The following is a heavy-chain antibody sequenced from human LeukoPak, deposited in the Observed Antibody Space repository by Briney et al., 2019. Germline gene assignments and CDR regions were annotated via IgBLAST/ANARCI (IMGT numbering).Heavy chain of an antibody. CDR1: CYSISSGYY. V-gene: IGHV4-38-2*01. Sequence: SHTLSLTCDVSCYSISSGYYWSWLWQPPGKGLGWCGSICQSGCTYYNPALKSRVTISVDTSKHQFSLKLSSVTAADTAVYYCARHGEDIVVVPAAIMYGWFDPWGQGTLVTVSS. J-gene: IGHJ5*02. CDR3: ARHGEDIVVVPAAIMYGWFDP. D-gene: IGHD2-2*02. CDR2: ICQSGCT.